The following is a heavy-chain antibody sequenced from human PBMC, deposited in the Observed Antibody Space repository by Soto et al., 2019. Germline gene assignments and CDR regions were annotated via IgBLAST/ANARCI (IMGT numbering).Heavy chain of an antibody. J-gene: IGHJ4*02. CDR2: IIPIFGTA. CDR3: ASGSGSSGYYPTYYFDY. Sequence: ASVKVSCKASGGTFSSYAISWVRQAPGQGLEWMGGIIPIFGTANYAQKFQGRVTITADESTGTAYMELSSLRSEDTAVYYCASGSGSSGYYPTYYFDYWGQGTLVTVSS. CDR1: GGTFSSYA. D-gene: IGHD3-22*01. V-gene: IGHV1-69*13.